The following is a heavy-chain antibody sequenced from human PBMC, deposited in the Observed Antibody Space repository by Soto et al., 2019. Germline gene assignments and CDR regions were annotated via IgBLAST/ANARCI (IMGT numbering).Heavy chain of an antibody. CDR1: GGSISSYD. CDR3: ARDSGYEGYYYYYMDV. CDR2: IYYSGST. V-gene: IGHV4-59*01. J-gene: IGHJ6*03. Sequence: SETLSLTCTVSGGSISSYDWSWIRQPPGKGLEWIGYIYYSGSTNYNPSLKSRVTISVDTSKNQFSLKLSSVTAADTAVYYCARDSGYEGYYYYYMDVWGKGTTVTVSS. D-gene: IGHD5-12*01.